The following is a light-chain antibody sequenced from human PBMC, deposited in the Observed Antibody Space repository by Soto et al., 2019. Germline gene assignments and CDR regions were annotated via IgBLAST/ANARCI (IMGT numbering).Light chain of an antibody. CDR1: KTISTY. CDR2: DAS. CDR3: QQSDSTPHT. J-gene: IGKJ2*01. Sequence: DIQMTQSPSSLSASVGDRVTITCRASKTISTYLNWYQQKPGKAPRLLIYDASSLLSGVPSRFSGSGSGTDFTLTIASLQPEDFSTYYCQQSDSTPHTFGQGTKVEI. V-gene: IGKV1-39*01.